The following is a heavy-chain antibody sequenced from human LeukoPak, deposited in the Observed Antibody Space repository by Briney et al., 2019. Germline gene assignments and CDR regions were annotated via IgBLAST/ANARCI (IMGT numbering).Heavy chain of an antibody. CDR1: GFSFSRSG. CDR2: MSFDGSNK. J-gene: IGHJ3*02. D-gene: IGHD3-10*01. Sequence: GALRLSCTASGFSFSRSGMHWVRQAPGKGLEWVAVMSFDGSNKFYTDSVKGRFTISRDNSKNTLYLQMNSLRAEDTAVYYCAKGMWVVRGVIGDAFDIWGQGTMVTVFS. CDR3: AKGMWVVRGVIGDAFDI. V-gene: IGHV3-30*18.